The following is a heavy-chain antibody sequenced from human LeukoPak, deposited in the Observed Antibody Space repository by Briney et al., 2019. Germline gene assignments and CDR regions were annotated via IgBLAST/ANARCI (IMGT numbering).Heavy chain of an antibody. Sequence: ASVKVSCKASGYTFTSYGISWVRQAPGQGLEWMGWISAYNGNTNYAQKLQGRVTMTTDTSTSTAYMELRSLRSDDTAVYYCARYGQLELLNKRNYFDYWGQGTLVTVSS. CDR2: ISAYNGNT. CDR3: ARYGQLELLNKRNYFDY. J-gene: IGHJ4*02. D-gene: IGHD1-7*01. V-gene: IGHV1-18*01. CDR1: GYTFTSYG.